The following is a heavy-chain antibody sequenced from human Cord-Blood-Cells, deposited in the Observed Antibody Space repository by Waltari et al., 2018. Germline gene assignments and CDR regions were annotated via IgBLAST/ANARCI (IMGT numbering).Heavy chain of an antibody. CDR1: GFTFSSYA. V-gene: IGHV3-30-3*01. CDR3: ARDGYSSSLGYFDL. CDR2: ISYEGSNK. Sequence: QVQLVESGGGVVQPGRSLRLSCAASGFTFSSYAMLCVRQAPGKGLGWVAVISYEGSNKYYEDSGKGRFTISRDNSKNTLYLQMNSLRAEYTTVYYCARDGYSSSLGYFDLWGRGTLVTVSS. D-gene: IGHD6-13*01. J-gene: IGHJ2*01.